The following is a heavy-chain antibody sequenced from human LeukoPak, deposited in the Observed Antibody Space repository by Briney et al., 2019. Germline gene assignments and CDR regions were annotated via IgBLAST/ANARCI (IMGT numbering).Heavy chain of an antibody. Sequence: SQTLSLTCAISGDSVSSNSAAWNWIRQSPSRGLEWLGRTYYRSKWYNDYAVSVKSRITINPDTSKNQFSLQLYSVTPEDTAVYYCAREAWDYDILTGYQYSNWFDPWGQGTLVTVSS. CDR3: AREAWDYDILTGYQYSNWFDP. V-gene: IGHV6-1*01. J-gene: IGHJ5*02. D-gene: IGHD3-9*01. CDR2: TYYRSKWYN. CDR1: GDSVSSNSAA.